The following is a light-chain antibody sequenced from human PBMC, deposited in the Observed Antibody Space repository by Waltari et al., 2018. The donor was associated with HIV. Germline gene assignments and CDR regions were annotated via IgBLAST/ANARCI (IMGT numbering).Light chain of an antibody. CDR3: AAWDVSLSGLWV. V-gene: IGLV1-44*01. CDR2: HNH. CDR1: SSNIGTNT. Sequence: QSVMTQPPSASATPGQTVTISCSGSSSNIGTNTVHWYQQPPGTAPKLLIYHNHQRPSGVPDRFSGSKSGTSASLAISGLQSEDEAAYYCAAWDVSLSGLWVFGGGTKLTVL. J-gene: IGLJ3*02.